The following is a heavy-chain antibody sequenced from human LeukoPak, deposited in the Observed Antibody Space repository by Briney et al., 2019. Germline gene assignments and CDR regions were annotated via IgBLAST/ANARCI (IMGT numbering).Heavy chain of an antibody. CDR3: AKESIASSGYSSQAVDY. J-gene: IGHJ4*02. CDR1: GFTFSTFG. V-gene: IGHV3-30*02. D-gene: IGHD3-22*01. CDR2: IRYDGTTK. Sequence: GGPLRLSCAASGFTFSTFGMHWVRQAPGKGLEWVAFIRYDGTTKYYADSVKGRFTISRDDSKNTLYLQMNSLRVEDTAVYFCAKESIASSGYSSQAVDYWGQGTLVTVSS.